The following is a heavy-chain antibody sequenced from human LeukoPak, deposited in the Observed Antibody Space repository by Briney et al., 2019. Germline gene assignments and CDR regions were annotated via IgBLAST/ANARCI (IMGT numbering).Heavy chain of an antibody. V-gene: IGHV1-58*01. Sequence: ASVKVSCKASGFTFTSSAVQWVRQARGQRLGWIGWIVVGSGNTDYAQKFQERVTITRDMSTSLVYMELSSLRSEDTAVYYCAAEAAYYYDSRDAFDVWGQGTMVTVSS. CDR1: GFTFTSSA. CDR2: IVVGSGNT. J-gene: IGHJ3*01. CDR3: AAEAAYYYDSRDAFDV. D-gene: IGHD3-22*01.